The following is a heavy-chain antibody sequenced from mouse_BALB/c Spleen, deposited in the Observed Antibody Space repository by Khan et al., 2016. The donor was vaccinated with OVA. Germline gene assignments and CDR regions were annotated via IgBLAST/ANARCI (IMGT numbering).Heavy chain of an antibody. V-gene: IGHV1S81*02. Sequence: QVQLQQPGAELVKPGASVKLSCKASGYTFTSYYMYWVKQRPGQGPEWIGEINPSNGGTNLNEKSKNKASLTVDKSSSTAYMQLSSLTSEDSAVYYCTRGAPGFAYWGQGTLVTVST. CDR3: TRGAPGFAY. J-gene: IGHJ3*01. CDR1: GYTFTSYY. CDR2: INPSNGGT.